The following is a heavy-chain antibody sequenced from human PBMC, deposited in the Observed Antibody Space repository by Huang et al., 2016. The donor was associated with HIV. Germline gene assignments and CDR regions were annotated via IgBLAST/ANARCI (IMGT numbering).Heavy chain of an antibody. CDR2: IKSDGSTT. CDR1: GFSFRSFW. D-gene: IGHD3-16*01. J-gene: IGHJ5*02. V-gene: IGHV3-74*03. Sequence: EVQLVESGGGLAQPGGSLRLSCAASGFSFRSFWMHWVSQAPGKGPVWVSRIKSDGSTTEYGDSVKGRFTISRDNAKNTLYLQMNTLRAEDTAVYYCARDRRQGETPWGQGTLVTVSS. CDR3: ARDRRQGETP.